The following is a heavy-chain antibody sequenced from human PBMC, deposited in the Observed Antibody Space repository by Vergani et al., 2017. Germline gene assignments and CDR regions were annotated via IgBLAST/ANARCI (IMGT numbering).Heavy chain of an antibody. Sequence: EVQLVESGGGLVQPGRSLRLSCAASGFTFDDYAMHWVRQAPGKGLEWVSGISWNSGSIGYADSVKGRFTISRDNSKNTLYLQMNSLRAEDTAVYYCARDQGGYSYGYDYFDYWGQGTLVTVSS. D-gene: IGHD5-18*01. CDR3: ARDQGGYSYGYDYFDY. CDR1: GFTFDDYA. J-gene: IGHJ4*02. V-gene: IGHV3-9*01. CDR2: ISWNSGSI.